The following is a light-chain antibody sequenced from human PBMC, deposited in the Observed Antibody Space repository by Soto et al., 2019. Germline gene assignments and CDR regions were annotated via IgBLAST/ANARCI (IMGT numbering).Light chain of an antibody. CDR1: QSVSSN. V-gene: IGKV3-20*01. Sequence: EIVITQSRTTLSVSPGERATLSCRASQSVSSNLAWYQQKVGQAPRLLIYDASNRATGVPDRFSGSGSGTDFSLTISRLEPEDFAVYHCQQYSSSPRTFGQGTRLEIK. CDR2: DAS. CDR3: QQYSSSPRT. J-gene: IGKJ5*01.